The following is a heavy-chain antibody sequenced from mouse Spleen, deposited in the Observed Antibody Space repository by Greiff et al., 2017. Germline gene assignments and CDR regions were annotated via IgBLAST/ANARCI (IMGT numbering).Heavy chain of an antibody. V-gene: IGHV2-5*01. Sequence: QVQLKESGPGLVQPSQSLSITCTVSGFSLTSYGVHWVRQSPGKGLEWLGVIWRGGSTDYNAAFMSRLSITKDNSKSQVFFKMNSLQADDTAIYYCAKTYDGYLYAMDYWGQGTSVTVSS. D-gene: IGHD2-3*01. CDR2: IWRGGST. CDR3: AKTYDGYLYAMDY. J-gene: IGHJ4*01. CDR1: GFSLTSYG.